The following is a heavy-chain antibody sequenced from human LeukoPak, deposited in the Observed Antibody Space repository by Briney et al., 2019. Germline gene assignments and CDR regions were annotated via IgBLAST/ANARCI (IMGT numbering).Heavy chain of an antibody. CDR2: MNPNSGNT. CDR3: AREERVGATSYYGMDV. Sequence: ASVKVSCKASGYTFTSYDINWVRQATGQGLEGMGWMNPNSGNTGYAQKFQGRVTMTRNTSISTAYMELSSLRSEDTAVYYCAREERVGATSYYGMDVWGQGTTVTVSS. CDR1: GYTFTSYD. V-gene: IGHV1-8*01. D-gene: IGHD1-26*01. J-gene: IGHJ6*02.